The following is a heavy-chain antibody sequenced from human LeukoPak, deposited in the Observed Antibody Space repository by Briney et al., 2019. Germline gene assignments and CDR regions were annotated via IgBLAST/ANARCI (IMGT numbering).Heavy chain of an antibody. V-gene: IGHV3-21*01. CDR1: GFTVSSNY. D-gene: IGHD2-15*01. J-gene: IGHJ4*02. CDR2: ISSSSSYI. CDR3: ARDSDVHCSGGSCTNFDY. Sequence: GGSLRLSCAASGFTVSSNYMSWVRQAPGKGLEWVSSISSSSSYIYYSDSVKGRFTISRDNAKKSLYLQMNSLRAEDTAIYYCARDSDVHCSGGSCTNFDYWGQGTLVTVSS.